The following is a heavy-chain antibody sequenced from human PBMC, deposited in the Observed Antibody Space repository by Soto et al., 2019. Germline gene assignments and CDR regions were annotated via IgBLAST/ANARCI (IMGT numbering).Heavy chain of an antibody. V-gene: IGHV1-2*02. CDR1: GYTFTGYY. D-gene: IGHD1-26*01. J-gene: IGHJ5*02. CDR2: INPKSGVT. CDR3: ASEVGATILRADH. Sequence: GASVKVSCKASGYTFTGYYMHWVRQAPGQGLEWMGWINPKSGVTNYAQKFQGRVTLTRDTSLSAAYMELSRVTSDDTAVYYCASEVGATILRADHWGQGTLVTVSS.